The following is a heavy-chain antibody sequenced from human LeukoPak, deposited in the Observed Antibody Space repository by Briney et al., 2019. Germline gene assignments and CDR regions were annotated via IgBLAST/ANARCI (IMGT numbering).Heavy chain of an antibody. Sequence: GGSLRLSCAASGFTFSNYAMHWVRQAPGKGLEWVSSVSSSGTYLYYADSVKGRFTISRDNAKDSLYLQMNSLRVEDTAVYFCARGLFGVINPTDYWGQGTLVTVSS. CDR2: VSSSGTYL. CDR1: GFTFSNYA. CDR3: ARGLFGVINPTDY. J-gene: IGHJ4*02. V-gene: IGHV3-21*01. D-gene: IGHD3-3*01.